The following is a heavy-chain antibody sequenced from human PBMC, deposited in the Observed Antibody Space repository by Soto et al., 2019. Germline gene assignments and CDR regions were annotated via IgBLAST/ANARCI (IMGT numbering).Heavy chain of an antibody. D-gene: IGHD1-20*01. CDR2: ISYDGSNK. J-gene: IGHJ5*02. Sequence: FLRVWCGAVWFTSVDFGGHWISQDTRKGLEWVAVISYDGSNKYYADSVKGRFTISRDNSKNTLYLQMNSLRAEDTAVYYCASSKPPWYNWNDVGNWFGPWGQGTLVTVSS. CDR1: WFTSVDFG. V-gene: IGHV3-30-3*01. CDR3: ASSKPPWYNWNDVGNWFGP.